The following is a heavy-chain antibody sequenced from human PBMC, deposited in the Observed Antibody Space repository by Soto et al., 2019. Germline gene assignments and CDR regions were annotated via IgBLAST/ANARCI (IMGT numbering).Heavy chain of an antibody. CDR1: GYTFTSYG. V-gene: IGHV1-18*01. Sequence: QVHLVQSGAEVKKPGASVKVSCKASGYTFTSYGITWVRQAPGQGLEWMGWISAHNGNTDYAQKLXGXVXVTRDTSTSTAYMELRSLISDDTAVYYCARGRYGDYWGQGALVTVSS. D-gene: IGHD1-1*01. CDR2: ISAHNGNT. J-gene: IGHJ4*02. CDR3: ARGRYGDY.